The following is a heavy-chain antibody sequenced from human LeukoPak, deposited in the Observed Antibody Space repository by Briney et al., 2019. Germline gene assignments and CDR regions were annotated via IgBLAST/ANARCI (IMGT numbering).Heavy chain of an antibody. D-gene: IGHD3-22*01. J-gene: IGHJ3*02. Sequence: SETLSLTCTVSGGSISSYYWSWIRQPPGKGLEWIGFMRYSGNSNCNPSLKSRVTISVDTSKNQFSLRLTSVTAADTAVYYCARGKTYYDISKDAFDIWGQGTMVTVSS. CDR3: ARGKTYYDISKDAFDI. CDR2: MRYSGNS. V-gene: IGHV4-59*01. CDR1: GGSISSYY.